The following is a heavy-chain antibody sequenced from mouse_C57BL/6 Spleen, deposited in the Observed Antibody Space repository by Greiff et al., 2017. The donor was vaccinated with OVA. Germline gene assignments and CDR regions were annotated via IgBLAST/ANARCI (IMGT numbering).Heavy chain of an antibody. V-gene: IGHV1-55*01. CDR2: IYPGSGST. CDR1: GYTFTSYW. D-gene: IGHD1-1*01. Sequence: QVQLQQPGAELVKPGASVKMSCKASGYTFTSYWITWVKQRPGQVLEWIGDIYPGSGSTNYNEKFKSKATLTVDTSSSTAYMQLSSLTSEDSAVYYCARSRDLYYYGSFAYWGQGTLVTVSA. CDR3: ARSRDLYYYGSFAY. J-gene: IGHJ3*01.